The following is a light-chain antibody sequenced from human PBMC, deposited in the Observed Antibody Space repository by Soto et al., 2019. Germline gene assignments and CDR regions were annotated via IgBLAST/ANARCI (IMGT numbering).Light chain of an antibody. CDR1: SSDVGSYNF. Sequence: QSALTQPPSASGSPGQSVTISCTGTSSDVGSYNFVSWYQQHPGNAPKLMIYEVTKRPSGISNRFSGSKSGNTASLTISGLQAEDEADYFCCSYAGSDTWVFGRGTKLTVL. CDR3: CSYAGSDTWV. J-gene: IGLJ3*02. V-gene: IGLV2-23*02. CDR2: EVT.